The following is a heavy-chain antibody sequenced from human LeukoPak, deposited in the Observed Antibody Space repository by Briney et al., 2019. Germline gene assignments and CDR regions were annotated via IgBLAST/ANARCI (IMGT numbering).Heavy chain of an antibody. Sequence: PSVTLSLTCTVSGGSIGSYYWSWIRQPPGKGLEWIGYIYYTGSTDYNPSLKSRATISVDTSKNQFSLKLSSVTAADTAVYYCARSFSGRGDAFDIWGQGTMVTVSS. D-gene: IGHD6-19*01. CDR3: ARSFSGRGDAFDI. V-gene: IGHV4-59*01. CDR1: GGSIGSYY. J-gene: IGHJ3*02. CDR2: IYYTGST.